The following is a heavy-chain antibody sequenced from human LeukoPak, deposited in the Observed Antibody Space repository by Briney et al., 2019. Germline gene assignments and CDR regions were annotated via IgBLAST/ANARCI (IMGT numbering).Heavy chain of an antibody. Sequence: ASVKVSCKASGYTFTGYYMHWVRQAPGQGLEWMGRINPNSGGTNYAQKFQGRVTMTRDTSISTAYMELSRLRSDDTAVYYCAREVGYCSSTSCYNSIYYYYGMDVWGRGTTVTVSS. V-gene: IGHV1-2*06. CDR1: GYTFTGYY. D-gene: IGHD2-2*02. CDR2: INPNSGGT. J-gene: IGHJ6*02. CDR3: AREVGYCSSTSCYNSIYYYYGMDV.